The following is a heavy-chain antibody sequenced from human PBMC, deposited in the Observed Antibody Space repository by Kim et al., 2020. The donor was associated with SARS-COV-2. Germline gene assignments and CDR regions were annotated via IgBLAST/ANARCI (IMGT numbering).Heavy chain of an antibody. Sequence: GGSLRLSCAASGFTFNTYGMHWVRQAPGKGLEWVAVISDDGSNKYYADSVKGRFTISRDNSKNTLYLQMNSLRIEDTAVYYCAKSFSGCSFGYDYWGQGTLVTVSS. CDR2: ISDDGSNK. V-gene: IGHV3-30*18. J-gene: IGHJ4*02. D-gene: IGHD1-26*01. CDR3: AKSFSGCSFGYDY. CDR1: GFTFNTYG.